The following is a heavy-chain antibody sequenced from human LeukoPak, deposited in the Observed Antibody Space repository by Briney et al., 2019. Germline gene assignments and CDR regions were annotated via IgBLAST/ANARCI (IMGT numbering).Heavy chain of an antibody. D-gene: IGHD3-22*01. CDR2: IRYDGSNK. CDR3: APLGDSSGYYPFDY. V-gene: IGHV3-30*02. CDR1: GFTFSSYG. Sequence: PGGSLRLSCAASGFTFSSYGMHWVRQAPGKGLEWVAFIRYDGSNKYYADSVKGRFTISRDNSKNTLYLQMNSLRAEDTAVYYCAPLGDSSGYYPFDYWGQGTLVTVSS. J-gene: IGHJ4*02.